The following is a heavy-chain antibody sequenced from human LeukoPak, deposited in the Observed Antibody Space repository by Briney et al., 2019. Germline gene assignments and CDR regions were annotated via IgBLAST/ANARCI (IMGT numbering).Heavy chain of an antibody. V-gene: IGHV3-11*01. J-gene: IGHJ5*02. Sequence: PGGSLRLSCAASGFTFSDYYMSWIRQAPGKGLEWVSYISSSGSTIYYADSVKGRFTISRDNAKNSLYLQMNSLRAEDTAVYYCTRDRQPYVWGSYHNPDWFDPWGQGTLVTVSS. CDR3: TRDRQPYVWGSYHNPDWFDP. CDR2: ISSSGSTI. CDR1: GFTFSDYY. D-gene: IGHD3-16*02.